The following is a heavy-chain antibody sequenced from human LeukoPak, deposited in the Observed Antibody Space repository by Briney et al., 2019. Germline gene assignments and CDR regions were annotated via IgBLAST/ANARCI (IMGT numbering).Heavy chain of an antibody. V-gene: IGHV4-59*01. CDR1: GGSISSYS. CDR2: IYYSGST. D-gene: IGHD6-13*01. Sequence: SETLSLTCAVSGGSISSYSWSWIRQPPGKGLEWIGSIYYSGSTNYNPYLKSRVTVSVDTSKNQYYLKLSSVTAADTAVYDCAREGDVAEYSSSSPYWYCNLEGRRTLIT. CDR3: AREGDVAEYSSSSPYWYCNL. J-gene: IGHJ2*01.